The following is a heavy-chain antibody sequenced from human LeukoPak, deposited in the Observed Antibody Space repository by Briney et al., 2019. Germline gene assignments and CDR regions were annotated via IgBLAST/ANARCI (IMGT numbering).Heavy chain of an antibody. J-gene: IGHJ4*02. Sequence: SETLSLTCAVYGGSFSGYYWSWIRQPPGKGLEWIGEINHSGSTNYNPSLKSRVTISVDTSKNQFSLKLSSVTAADTAVYYCARVGYSSGWYNKAFDYWGQGTLVTVSS. V-gene: IGHV4-34*01. CDR3: ARVGYSSGWYNKAFDY. CDR1: GGSFSGYY. CDR2: INHSGST. D-gene: IGHD6-19*01.